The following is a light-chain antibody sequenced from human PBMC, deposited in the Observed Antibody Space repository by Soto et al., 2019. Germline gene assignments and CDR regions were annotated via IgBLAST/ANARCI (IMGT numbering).Light chain of an antibody. Sequence: QSLLTQPPSASGTPGQRVTISRSGSSSSIGSSAVNWYQHLPGTAPKLLIYTNNRRPSGVPDRFSGSKSGSSASLSISGLQSEDEADYYCASWDDSLKNYVFGTGTKVTVL. CDR3: ASWDDSLKNYV. V-gene: IGLV1-44*01. CDR2: TNN. J-gene: IGLJ1*01. CDR1: SSSIGSSA.